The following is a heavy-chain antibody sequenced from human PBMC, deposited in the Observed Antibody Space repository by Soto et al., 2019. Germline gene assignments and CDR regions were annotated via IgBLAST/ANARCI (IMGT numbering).Heavy chain of an antibody. CDR1: GFTVSSNY. J-gene: IGHJ6*02. CDR2: IYSGGST. CDR3: ARDLVVVPAATTYYYYGMDV. Sequence: GGSLRLSCAASGFTVSSNYMSWVRQAPGKGLEWVSVIYSGGSTYYADSVKGRFTISRDNSKNTLYLQMNSLRAEDTAVYYCARDLVVVPAATTYYYYGMDVWRQGTTVTVSS. V-gene: IGHV3-53*01. D-gene: IGHD2-2*01.